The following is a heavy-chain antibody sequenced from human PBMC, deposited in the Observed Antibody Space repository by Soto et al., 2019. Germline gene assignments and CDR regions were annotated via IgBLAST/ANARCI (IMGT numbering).Heavy chain of an antibody. Sequence: QVQLQESGPGLVKPSGTLSLSCAVSGGSVSNNNWWSWVRQSPGNGLEWIGEIHHNGGTSYNPSLERRATLSVDKSKNELSLRLNYVTAADTALYYCTKNSAYALDYWGLGILVTFSS. CDR2: IHHNGGT. CDR1: GGSVSNNNW. D-gene: IGHD1-26*01. CDR3: TKNSAYALDY. V-gene: IGHV4-4*02. J-gene: IGHJ4*02.